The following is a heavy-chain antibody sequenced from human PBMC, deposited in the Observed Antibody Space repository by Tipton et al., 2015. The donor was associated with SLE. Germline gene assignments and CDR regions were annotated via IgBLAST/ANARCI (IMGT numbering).Heavy chain of an antibody. J-gene: IGHJ3*02. CDR1: GVSISSSY. CDR2: IYSSGAT. CDR3: ARVWLNNAFDI. Sequence: GLVKPSETLSLTCNVSGVSISSSYWSWIRQPAGKGLEWIGRIYSSGATDDNPSLKSRVTMSVDMSKNQIFLKMTSVTAADLAVYFCARVWLNNAFDIWGQGTRVTVSA. V-gene: IGHV4-4*07. D-gene: IGHD2/OR15-2a*01.